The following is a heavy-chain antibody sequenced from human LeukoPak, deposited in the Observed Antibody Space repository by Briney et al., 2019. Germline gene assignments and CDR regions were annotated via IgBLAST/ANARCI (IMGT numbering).Heavy chain of an antibody. Sequence: GGSLRLSCAASGFTFSSYAMSWVRQAPGKGLEWVSAISGSGGSTYYADSVKGRFTISRDNSKNTLYLQMNSLRAEDTAVYFCAKLNLGEMAYFDSWGQGTLVTVSS. D-gene: IGHD3-16*01. CDR3: AKLNLGEMAYFDS. V-gene: IGHV3-23*01. CDR1: GFTFSSYA. CDR2: ISGSGGST. J-gene: IGHJ4*02.